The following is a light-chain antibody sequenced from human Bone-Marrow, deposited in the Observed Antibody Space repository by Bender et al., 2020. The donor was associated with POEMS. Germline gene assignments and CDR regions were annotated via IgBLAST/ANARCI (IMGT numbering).Light chain of an antibody. J-gene: IGLJ1*01. V-gene: IGLV2-23*02. CDR2: EVS. Sequence: QSALTQPASVSGSPGQSITIFCTGTSSDVGTYDRVSWYQQHPGKVPKLIIYEVSKRPSGVSNRFSGSKSGNTASLAISGLQAEDEADYYCSLYISSSSSYVFGGGTRVTVL. CDR1: SSDVGTYDR. CDR3: SLYISSSSSYV.